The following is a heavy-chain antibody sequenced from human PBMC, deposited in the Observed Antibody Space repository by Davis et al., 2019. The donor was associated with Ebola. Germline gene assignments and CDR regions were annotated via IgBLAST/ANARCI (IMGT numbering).Heavy chain of an antibody. D-gene: IGHD2-2*01. CDR2: INTNTGNP. V-gene: IGHV7-4-1*02. CDR1: GYTFTSYA. CDR3: ARGGAGLLSKVLVPLVRFDP. Sequence: ASVKVSCKASGYTFTSYAMNWVRQAPGQGLEWMGWINTNTGNPTYAQGFTGRFVFSLDTSVSTAYLQISSLKAEDTTVYYCARGGAGLLSKVLVPLVRFDPWGQGTLVTVSS. J-gene: IGHJ5*02.